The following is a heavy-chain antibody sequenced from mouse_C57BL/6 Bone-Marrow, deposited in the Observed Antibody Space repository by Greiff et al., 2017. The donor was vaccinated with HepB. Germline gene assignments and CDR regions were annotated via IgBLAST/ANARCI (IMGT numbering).Heavy chain of an antibody. CDR1: GFSLTSYG. V-gene: IGHV2-6-1*01. D-gene: IGHD2-3*01. CDR2: IWSDGST. Sequence: QVQLKESGPGLVAPSQSLSITCTVSGFSLTSYGVHWVRQPPGKGLEWLVVIWSDGSTTYNSALKSRLSISKDNSKSQVFLKMNSLQTDDTAMYYCARHGRGGWLLHWYFDVWGTGTTVTVSS. CDR3: ARHGRGGWLLHWYFDV. J-gene: IGHJ1*03.